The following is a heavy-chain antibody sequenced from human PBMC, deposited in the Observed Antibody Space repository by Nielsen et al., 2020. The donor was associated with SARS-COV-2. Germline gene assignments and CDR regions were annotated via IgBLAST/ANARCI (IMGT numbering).Heavy chain of an antibody. Sequence: ASVKVSCKASGYTFTSYAMHWVRQAAGQRLEWMGWINAGNGNTKYSQKFQGRVTITRDTSASTAYMELSSLRSEDTAVYYCAREGGMVYAILNTFDYWGQGTLVTVSS. D-gene: IGHD2-8*01. V-gene: IGHV1-3*01. CDR3: AREGGMVYAILNTFDY. CDR1: GYTFTSYA. CDR2: INAGNGNT. J-gene: IGHJ4*02.